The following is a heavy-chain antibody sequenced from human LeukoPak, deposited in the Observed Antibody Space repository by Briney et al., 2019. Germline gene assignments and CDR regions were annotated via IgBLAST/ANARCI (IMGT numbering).Heavy chain of an antibody. Sequence: GRSLRLSCAASGFTFSNAWMNWVRQAPGKGLEWVGRIKSKTVGGTTDYAAPVKDRFTISRDDSKNTLYLQMNSLKIEDTAVYYCARGSLLDGDYFDYWGQGTLVTVSS. V-gene: IGHV3-15*07. CDR1: GFTFSNAW. CDR3: ARGSLLDGDYFDY. D-gene: IGHD2-15*01. J-gene: IGHJ4*02. CDR2: IKSKTVGGTT.